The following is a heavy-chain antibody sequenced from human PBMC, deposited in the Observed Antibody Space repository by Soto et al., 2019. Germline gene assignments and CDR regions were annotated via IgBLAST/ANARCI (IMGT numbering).Heavy chain of an antibody. CDR2: ISFDSSEI. V-gene: IGHV3-30*01. CDR3: AIARVADSSLDQ. D-gene: IGHD2-21*01. Sequence: GGSLRLSCVGSGFIFSNNAMHWVRQAPGKGLEWVAFISFDSSEIHYADSVKGRFTISRDNPRNTLFLHVNSPRADDTAVYYCAIARVADSSLDQWGQGTLVTVYS. CDR1: GFIFSNNA. J-gene: IGHJ4*02.